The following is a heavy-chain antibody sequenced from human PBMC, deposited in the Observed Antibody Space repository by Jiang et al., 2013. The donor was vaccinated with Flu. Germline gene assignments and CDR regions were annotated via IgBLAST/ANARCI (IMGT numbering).Heavy chain of an antibody. J-gene: IGHJ6*02. D-gene: IGHD3-10*01. Sequence: WMGIIYPGDSDTRYSPSFQGQVTISADKSISTAYLQWSSLKASDTAMYYCARHWGLDYYGPSGMDVWGQGTTVTVSS. CDR3: ARHWGLDYYGPSGMDV. CDR2: IYPGDSDT. V-gene: IGHV5-51*01.